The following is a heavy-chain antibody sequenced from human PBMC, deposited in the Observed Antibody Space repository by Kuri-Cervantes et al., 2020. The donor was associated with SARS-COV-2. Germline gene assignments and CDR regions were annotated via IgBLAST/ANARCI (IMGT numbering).Heavy chain of an antibody. J-gene: IGHJ4*02. D-gene: IGHD6-6*01. V-gene: IGHV3-30*02. CDR1: GFTFSSYG. CDR3: ASHRRMYSSSSPYDY. CDR2: IRYDGSNK. Sequence: GGSLRLSCAASGFTFSSYGMHWVRQAPGKGLEWVAFIRYDGSNKYYADSVKGRFTISRDNSKNSLYLQMNSLRAEDTAVYYCASHRRMYSSSSPYDYWGQGTLVTVSS.